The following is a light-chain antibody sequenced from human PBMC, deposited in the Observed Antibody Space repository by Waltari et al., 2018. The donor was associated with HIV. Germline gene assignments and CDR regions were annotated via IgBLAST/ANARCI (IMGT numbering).Light chain of an antibody. CDR3: CSYVSEIVPCV. CDR2: DVS. J-gene: IGLJ3*02. V-gene: IGLV2-23*02. CDR1: SYDVGAYNL. Sequence: QTALTQPAPVSGSPGQSITISCPGTSYDVGAYNLVPWYQQHPGKAPRLIIYDVSERPAGVSNRFTGSKSGNTASLTISGLQAEDEADYYCCSYVSEIVPCVFGGGTKLTVL.